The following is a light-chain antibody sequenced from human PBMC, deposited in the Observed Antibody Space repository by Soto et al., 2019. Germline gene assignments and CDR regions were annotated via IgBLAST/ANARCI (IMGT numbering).Light chain of an antibody. J-gene: IGKJ5*01. CDR3: QQYNNGPPCT. CDR1: QSVSSSF. V-gene: IGKV3-20*01. CDR2: AAS. Sequence: EIVLTQSPGTLSLSPGERATLSCRASQSVSSSFLAWYQQKPGQAPRLLIYAASSRATGIPDRFSGSGSGTEFTLTISSLQSEDFAVYYCQQYNNGPPCTFGQVTRLEIK.